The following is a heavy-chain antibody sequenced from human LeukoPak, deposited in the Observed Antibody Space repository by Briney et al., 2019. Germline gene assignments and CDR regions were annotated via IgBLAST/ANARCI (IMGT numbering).Heavy chain of an antibody. J-gene: IGHJ4*02. D-gene: IGHD4-23*01. CDR3: VSHPRGGGNFDC. CDR1: GFTFSTCA. CDR2: ISGSGTGT. Sequence: PGGSLRLSCAASGFTFSTCAMSWVRQAPGKGLEWVSAISGSGTGTYYADSVKGRFTISRDNSKTTLYLEMNNVRAEDTAVYYCVSHPRGGGNFDCWGQGTLVTVSS. V-gene: IGHV3-23*01.